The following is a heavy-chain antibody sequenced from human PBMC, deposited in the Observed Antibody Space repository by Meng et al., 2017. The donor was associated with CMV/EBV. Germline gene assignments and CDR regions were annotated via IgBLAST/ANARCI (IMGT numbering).Heavy chain of an antibody. CDR3: AKDPSFEYSSSFDY. V-gene: IGHV3-23*01. J-gene: IGHJ4*02. D-gene: IGHD6-6*01. CDR1: GFTFSSYA. Sequence: GESLKISCAASGFTFSSYAMSWVRQAPGEGLEWVSAISGSGGSTYYADSVKGRFTISRDNSKNTLYLQMNSLRAEDTAVYYCAKDPSFEYSSSFDYWGQGTLVTVSS. CDR2: ISGSGGST.